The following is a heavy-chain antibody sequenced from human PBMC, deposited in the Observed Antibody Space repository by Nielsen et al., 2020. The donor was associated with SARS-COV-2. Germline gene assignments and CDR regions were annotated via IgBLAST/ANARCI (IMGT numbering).Heavy chain of an antibody. CDR3: ATEYDFWRS. D-gene: IGHD3-3*01. J-gene: IGHJ4*02. CDR1: GFAFSSHG. Sequence: GESLKISCVASGFAFSSHGMHWVRQAPGKGLDWVGNIKLDGSEKYYVDSVKGRFTISRDNAKNALYLQVNSLRAEDTAVYYCATEYDFWRSWGQGTLVTVSS. V-gene: IGHV3-7*01. CDR2: IKLDGSEK.